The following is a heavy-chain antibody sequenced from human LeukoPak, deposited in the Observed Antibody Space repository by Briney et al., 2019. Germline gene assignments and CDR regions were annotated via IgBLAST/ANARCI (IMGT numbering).Heavy chain of an antibody. CDR2: IYTSGSP. D-gene: IGHD3-10*01. Sequence: SETLSLTCTGSGGSISSYYWSWLRQPAGKGLEWIGRIYTSGSPNYNPSLKSRVTMSVDTSKNQFSLKLSSVTAADTAVYYCARVAGGWYGSGSASYFDYWGQGTLVTVSS. J-gene: IGHJ4*02. CDR3: ARVAGGWYGSGSASYFDY. CDR1: GGSISSYY. V-gene: IGHV4-4*07.